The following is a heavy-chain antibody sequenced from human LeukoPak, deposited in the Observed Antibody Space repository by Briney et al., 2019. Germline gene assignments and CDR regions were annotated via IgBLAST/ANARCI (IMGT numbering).Heavy chain of an antibody. CDR3: ARPRRIQLPYPASSSWYDGAGWFDP. V-gene: IGHV1-18*01. CDR1: GYTFTSYG. D-gene: IGHD6-13*01. J-gene: IGHJ5*02. Sequence: ASVKVSCMASGYTFTSYGISWVRQAPGQGLEWMGWISAYNGNTNYAQKLQGRVTMTTDTSTSTAYMELRSLRSDDTAVYYCARPRRIQLPYPASSSWYDGAGWFDPWGQGTLVTVSS. CDR2: ISAYNGNT.